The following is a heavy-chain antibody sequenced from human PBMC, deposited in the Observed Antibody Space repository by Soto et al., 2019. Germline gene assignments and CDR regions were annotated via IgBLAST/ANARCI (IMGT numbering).Heavy chain of an antibody. Sequence: VQLVESGGGLVQPGGSLRLSCVAAGFNISANWMSWVRQAPGKGLEWVANIKQDGGEKNYVDSVKGRFTISRDNADNSLFLQMNSLRADDTAVYYCARGQGWADYWGQGTLVTVSS. CDR1: GFNISANW. D-gene: IGHD6-19*01. CDR3: ARGQGWADY. J-gene: IGHJ4*02. V-gene: IGHV3-7*01. CDR2: IKQDGGEK.